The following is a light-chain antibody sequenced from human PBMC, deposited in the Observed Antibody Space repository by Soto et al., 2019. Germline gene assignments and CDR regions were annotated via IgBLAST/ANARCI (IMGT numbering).Light chain of an antibody. J-gene: IGKJ1*01. CDR2: GAS. Sequence: EIVLTQSPGTLSLSPGERATLSCRASQSVSSSYLAWYQQKAGQAPRLVIYGASIRATGIPDRFSGSGSGTDFTLTISRLEPEDSAVYYCQQYGNSPRTFGQGTKVELK. V-gene: IGKV3-20*01. CDR1: QSVSSSY. CDR3: QQYGNSPRT.